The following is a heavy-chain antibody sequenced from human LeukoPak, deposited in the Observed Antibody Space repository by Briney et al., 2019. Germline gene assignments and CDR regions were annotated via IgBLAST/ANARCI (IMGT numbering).Heavy chain of an antibody. J-gene: IGHJ4*02. V-gene: IGHV1-2*02. Sequence: ASVKVSCKASGYTFTDYYIHWVRQAPGQGLEWMGWINHNSGGTNYAQKFQGRVTMTRDTSISKAYMELSRLRSDDTAVYYCASQGGVGAAGTFDYWGQGTLVTVSS. CDR1: GYTFTDYY. CDR3: ASQGGVGAAGTFDY. CDR2: INHNSGGT. D-gene: IGHD1-26*01.